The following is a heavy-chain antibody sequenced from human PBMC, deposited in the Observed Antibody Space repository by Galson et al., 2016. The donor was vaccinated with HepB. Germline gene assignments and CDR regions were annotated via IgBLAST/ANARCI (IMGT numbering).Heavy chain of an antibody. Sequence: SLRLSCAASGLSFIDYYMSWLRQAPGKGLEWVSYISRSGDVIYYADSVKGRFTISRDNAKNSLYLQMSSLRAEDTALYYCARSQAIRSGYVGAFDSWGQGALVTVSS. CDR3: ARSQAIRSGYVGAFDS. V-gene: IGHV3-11*01. D-gene: IGHD3-3*01. CDR2: ISRSGDVI. CDR1: GLSFIDYY. J-gene: IGHJ4*02.